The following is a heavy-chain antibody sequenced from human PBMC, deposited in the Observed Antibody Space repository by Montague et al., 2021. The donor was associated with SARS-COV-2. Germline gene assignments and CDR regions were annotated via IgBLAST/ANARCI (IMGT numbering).Heavy chain of an antibody. CDR3: ARDNENIVVVPAGFDAFDI. D-gene: IGHD2-2*01. V-gene: IGHV3-30*04. CDR2: ISYGGTKK. CDR1: GFTFSTYA. J-gene: IGHJ3*02. Sequence: RSLSLAASGFTFSTYAMHWVRQAPGKGLEWVALISYGGTKKNYADSVRGRFTISRDDSKKTVYLQMNSLRAEDAAVYYCARDNENIVVVPAGFDAFDIWGQGTMVTVSS.